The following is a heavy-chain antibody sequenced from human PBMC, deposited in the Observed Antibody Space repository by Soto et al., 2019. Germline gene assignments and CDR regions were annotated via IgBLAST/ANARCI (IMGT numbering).Heavy chain of an antibody. CDR1: GGSFRDYY. CDR3: ARKPIYHFFAGYYSVDY. V-gene: IGHV4-34*01. Sequence: QVQLRQWGAGLLKPSETLSLTCAVFGGSFRDYYWTWIRQPPGKGLEWIGDINHSGTTSYNPSLKSRLTISVDTSNNQFSLKLSSVTAADTAVYYCARKPIYHFFAGYYSVDYWGQGTLVTVSS. J-gene: IGHJ4*02. D-gene: IGHD3-9*01. CDR2: INHSGTT.